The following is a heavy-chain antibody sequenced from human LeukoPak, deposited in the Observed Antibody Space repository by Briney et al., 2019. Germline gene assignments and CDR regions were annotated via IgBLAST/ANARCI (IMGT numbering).Heavy chain of an antibody. CDR1: GYTFTGYY. V-gene: IGHV1-2*04. D-gene: IGHD6-13*01. Sequence: ASVKVSCKASGYTFTGYYMRWVRQAPGQGLEWMGWINPNSGGTNYAQKFQGWVTMTRDTSISTAYMELSRLRSDDTAVYYCARGVGYSSSERVRYWFDPWGQGTLVTVSS. J-gene: IGHJ5*02. CDR3: ARGVGYSSSERVRYWFDP. CDR2: INPNSGGT.